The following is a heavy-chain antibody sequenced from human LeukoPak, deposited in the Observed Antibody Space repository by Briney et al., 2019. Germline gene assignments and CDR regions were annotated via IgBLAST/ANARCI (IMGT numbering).Heavy chain of an antibody. CDR3: ARQDYVSSYFDP. CDR1: RDSISRGSYY. CDR2: IYYSGST. J-gene: IGHJ5*02. D-gene: IGHD4-17*01. V-gene: IGHV4-39*01. Sequence: SSETLSLTCTVSRDSISRGSYYWGWIRQPPGKGRDGIGTIYYSGSTYYNPSLKSRVTISVDTAKNYFSLSLRSVTAADTALYYCARQDYVSSYFDPWGQGTLVTVSS.